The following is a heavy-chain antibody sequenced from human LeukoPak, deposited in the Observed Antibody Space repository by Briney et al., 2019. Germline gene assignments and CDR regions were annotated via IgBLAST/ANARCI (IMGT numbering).Heavy chain of an antibody. J-gene: IGHJ5*02. V-gene: IGHV4-59*01. CDR1: GGSISTYF. CDR2: IYYTGTT. CDR3: ARYHQPSGPNWLDR. D-gene: IGHD2-15*01. Sequence: SGTLSLTCTVSGGSISTYFWTWIRQFPGKGLEWIGYIYYTGTTSYNPSLKSRVTISVDTSKNQFSLSLSSVTAADTAVYYCARYHQPSGPNWLDRWGQGTLVTVSS.